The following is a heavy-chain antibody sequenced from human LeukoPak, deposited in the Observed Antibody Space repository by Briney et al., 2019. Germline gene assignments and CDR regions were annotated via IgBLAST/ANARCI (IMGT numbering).Heavy chain of an antibody. V-gene: IGHV4-59*01. CDR1: GVSISSYY. CDR2: IYYSGST. D-gene: IGHD2-2*01. CDR3: ARAPSDAHFDY. Sequence: ASETLSLTCTVSGVSISSYYWSWIRQPPGKGLEWIGYIYYSGSTNYNPSLNRRVTISVDTSKNQFSLKLSSVTAADTAVYYCARAPSDAHFDYWGQGTLVTVSS. J-gene: IGHJ4*02.